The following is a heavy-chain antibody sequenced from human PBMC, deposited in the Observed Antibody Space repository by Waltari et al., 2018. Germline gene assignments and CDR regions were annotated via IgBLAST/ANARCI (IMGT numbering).Heavy chain of an antibody. CDR3: AREGIAAAGQYYYYGMDV. Sequence: QVQLVQSGAEVKKPGSSVKVSCKASGGTFSSYAISWVRQAPGQGLEWMGGIIPIFGTANYAQKFQGRVTIITDESTSTAYMELSSLRSEDTAVYYCAREGIAAAGQYYYYGMDVWGQGTTVTVSS. J-gene: IGHJ6*02. CDR1: GGTFSSYA. V-gene: IGHV1-69*05. D-gene: IGHD6-13*01. CDR2: IIPIFGTA.